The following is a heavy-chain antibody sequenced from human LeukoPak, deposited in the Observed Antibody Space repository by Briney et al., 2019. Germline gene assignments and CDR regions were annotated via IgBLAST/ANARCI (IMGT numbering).Heavy chain of an antibody. D-gene: IGHD1-26*01. CDR3: TRDSGTYNWFDP. J-gene: IGHJ5*02. V-gene: IGHV3-73*01. CDR2: IDKKDKGYATAT. CDR1: VFTFTGSA. Sequence: PGGSLRLSCAASVFTFTGSAIQWVRQCSGEGGEWVGQIDKKDKGYATATAYAASVKGRFTISRDDSINTAYLQMKSLKTEDTALYYCTRDSGTYNWFDPWGQGTLVTVSS.